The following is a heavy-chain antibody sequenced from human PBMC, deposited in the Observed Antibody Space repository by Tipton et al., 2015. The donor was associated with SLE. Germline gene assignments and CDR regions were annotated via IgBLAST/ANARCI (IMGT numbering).Heavy chain of an antibody. CDR3: AAFGELLYSDS. Sequence: TLSLTCAVYGGSFSGYYWSWIRQPPGKGLEWIGEINHSGSTNYNPSLKSRVTISVDTSKNQFSLKLSSVTAADTAVYYCAAFGELLYSDSWGQGTLVTVSS. CDR1: GGSFSGYY. CDR2: INHSGST. D-gene: IGHD3-10*01. J-gene: IGHJ5*02. V-gene: IGHV4-34*01.